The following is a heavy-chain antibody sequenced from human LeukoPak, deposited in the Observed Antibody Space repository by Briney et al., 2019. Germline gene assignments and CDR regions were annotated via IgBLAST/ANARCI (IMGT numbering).Heavy chain of an antibody. J-gene: IGHJ5*02. V-gene: IGHV3-23*01. CDR2: ISGSGGST. D-gene: IGHD5-24*01. Sequence: GGTLRLSCAASGFTFSSYGMSWVRQAPGKGLEWVSAISGSGGSTYYADSVKGRFTISRDNSKNTLYLQMNSLRAEDTAVYYCARDHQSVEMATSWFDPWGQGTLVTVSS. CDR3: ARDHQSVEMATSWFDP. CDR1: GFTFSSYG.